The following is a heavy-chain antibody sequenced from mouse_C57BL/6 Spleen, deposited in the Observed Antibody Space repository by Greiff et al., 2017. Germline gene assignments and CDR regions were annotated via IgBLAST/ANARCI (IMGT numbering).Heavy chain of an antibody. CDR2: INPSTGGT. CDR3: ARQDYEDYAPYNLDY. D-gene: IGHD2-3*01. CDR1: GYSFTGYY. J-gene: IGHJ2*01. V-gene: IGHV1-42*01. Sequence: VQLQQSGPELVKPGASVKISCKASGYSFTGYYMNWVKQSPEKSLEWIGEINPSTGGTTYNQKFKAKATLTVDKSSSTAYMQLKSLTSEDSAVYYCARQDYEDYAPYNLDYWGQGTTLTVSS.